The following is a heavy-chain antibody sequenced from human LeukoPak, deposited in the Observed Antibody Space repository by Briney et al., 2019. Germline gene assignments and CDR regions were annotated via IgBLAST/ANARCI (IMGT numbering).Heavy chain of an antibody. J-gene: IGHJ3*02. V-gene: IGHV3-30*02. CDR3: AKGVARYCSSTSCYAFDI. Sequence: PGGSLRLSCAASGFTFSNYWMNWVRQAPGKGLEWVAFIRYDGSNKYYADSVKGRFTISRDNSKNTLYLQMNSLRAEDTAVYYCAKGVARYCSSTSCYAFDIWGQGTMVTVSS. CDR1: GFTFSNYW. CDR2: IRYDGSNK. D-gene: IGHD2-2*01.